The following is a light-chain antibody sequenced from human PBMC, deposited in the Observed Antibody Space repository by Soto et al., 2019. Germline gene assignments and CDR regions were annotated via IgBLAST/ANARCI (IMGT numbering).Light chain of an antibody. CDR3: QHRRKWPT. CDR2: DAS. Sequence: EVLFTQCPSTLSLSPWEIATLSCRASQSLNSYLAWYQQKPGQAPRLLIYDASKRATGIPARFSGSGSGTDFTLTISNLEPEDFAVYYCQHRRKWPTFGQGTRLEIK. V-gene: IGKV3-11*01. J-gene: IGKJ5*01. CDR1: QSLNSY.